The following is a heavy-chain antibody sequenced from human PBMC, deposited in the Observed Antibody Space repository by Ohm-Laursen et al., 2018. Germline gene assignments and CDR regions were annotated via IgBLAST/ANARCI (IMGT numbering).Heavy chain of an antibody. CDR3: AKMQYSGYDPDNDAFDI. CDR2: ISFDGRNE. V-gene: IGHV3-30*18. J-gene: IGHJ3*02. D-gene: IGHD5-12*01. Sequence: SLRLSCAAPGFTFSRYGFHWVRQGPDKVLAWVAAISFDGRNEYYADSVKGRFTISRDNSMNRLYLQMGSLRPEDTAVYYCAKMQYSGYDPDNDAFDIWGQGTTVTVS. CDR1: GFTFSRYG.